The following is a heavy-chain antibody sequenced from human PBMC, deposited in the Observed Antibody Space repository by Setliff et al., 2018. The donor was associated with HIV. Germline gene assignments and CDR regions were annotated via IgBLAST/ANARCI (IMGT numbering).Heavy chain of an antibody. CDR2: IYYSGMT. CDR3: ARHANYDFWSGYWGYYFDY. J-gene: IGHJ4*02. Sequence: PSETLSLTCSVSGGSISSYYWSWIRQPPGKGLEWIGDIYYSGMTNYNPSLQSRVTISLDTSKKQVSLKLSSVTAADTAVYYCARHANYDFWSGYWGYYFDYWGQGTLVTVSS. V-gene: IGHV4-59*08. CDR1: GGSISSYY. D-gene: IGHD3-3*01.